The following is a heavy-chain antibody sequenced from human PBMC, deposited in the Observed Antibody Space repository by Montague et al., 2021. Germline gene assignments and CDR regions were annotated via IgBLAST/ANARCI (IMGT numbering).Heavy chain of an antibody. Sequence: SETLSLTCTVTGGSISEFYWSWIRQSPEKGLEWIGYIYDSGTTNXNPSLKSRVTISADTSMNQFSLNLRSVTAADTAAYFCARRLGTRAPFDYWGQGTLVTVSS. CDR1: GGSISEFY. CDR3: ARRLGTRAPFDY. CDR2: IYDSGTT. V-gene: IGHV4-59*08. J-gene: IGHJ4*02. D-gene: IGHD7-27*01.